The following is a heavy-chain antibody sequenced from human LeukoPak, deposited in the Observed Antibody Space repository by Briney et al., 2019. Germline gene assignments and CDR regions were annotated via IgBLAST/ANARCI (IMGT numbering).Heavy chain of an antibody. CDR1: GFTFSSYA. J-gene: IGHJ4*02. V-gene: IGHV3-23*01. Sequence: GGSLRLSCAASGFTFSSYAMSWVRQAPGKGLEWVSAISGSGGSTYYADSVKGRFTISRDNSKNTLYLQMNSLRTEDTAVYYCAKDGRITIFGVVIDYWGQGTLVTVSS. D-gene: IGHD3-3*01. CDR2: ISGSGGST. CDR3: AKDGRITIFGVVIDY.